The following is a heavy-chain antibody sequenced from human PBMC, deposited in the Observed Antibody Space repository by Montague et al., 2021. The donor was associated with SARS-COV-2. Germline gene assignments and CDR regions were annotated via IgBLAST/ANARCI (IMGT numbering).Heavy chain of an antibody. Sequence: SETLSLTCVVSGDSLSTDNWWTWVRLPPGKVLEWVGDIYHTGSTKYKPPLKSRVSMSVDKSWHQFSLRLTSVTAADTAIYYCARKGSGRSDLAYWGQGTLVTVSS. V-gene: IGHV4-4*02. CDR1: GDSLSTDNW. CDR2: IYHTGST. CDR3: ARKGSGRSDLAY. J-gene: IGHJ4*02. D-gene: IGHD1-26*01.